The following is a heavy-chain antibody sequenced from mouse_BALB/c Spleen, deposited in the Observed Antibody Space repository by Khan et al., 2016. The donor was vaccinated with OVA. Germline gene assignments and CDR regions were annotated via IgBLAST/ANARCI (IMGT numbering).Heavy chain of an antibody. J-gene: IGHJ3*01. CDR3: ARGFYCDPFAY. D-gene: IGHD2-13*01. V-gene: IGHV5-4*02. Sequence: EVELVESGGGLVKPGGSLKLSCAASGFTFSDYYMYWVRQTPEKRLEWVATISDGGIYTYSPESVKGRFTISRDDATNNLYLQMNSLKSEDTALYYCARGFYCDPFAYWGQGTLVTVSA. CDR1: GFTFSDYY. CDR2: ISDGGIYT.